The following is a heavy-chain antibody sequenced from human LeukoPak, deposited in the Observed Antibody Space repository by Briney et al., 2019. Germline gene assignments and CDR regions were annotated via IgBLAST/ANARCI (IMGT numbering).Heavy chain of an antibody. V-gene: IGHV5-51*01. CDR2: IYPADSDT. Sequence: GESLKISCETSGYNFPIYWIGWVRQMPGKGLEWMGIIYPADSDTIYNPSFQGQVTISADKSISIAYLQWSSLKASDSAMYYCARGRTWFDHWGQGSQVTVSS. D-gene: IGHD1-26*01. CDR3: ARGRTWFDH. J-gene: IGHJ5*02. CDR1: GYNFPIYW.